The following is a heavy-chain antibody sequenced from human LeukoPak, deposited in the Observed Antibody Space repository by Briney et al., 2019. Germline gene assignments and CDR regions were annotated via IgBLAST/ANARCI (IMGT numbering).Heavy chain of an antibody. CDR1: GYSFTNYW. Sequence: GESLKISCKGSGYSFTNYWIGWVRQMPGKGLEWMGFIYFGDSDTRYSPSFQGQVTISADKSISTAYLQWNSLKASDTAMYYCATSGLRPQYYYGMDVWGQGTTVTVSS. D-gene: IGHD3-3*01. CDR2: IYFGDSDT. J-gene: IGHJ6*02. V-gene: IGHV5-51*01. CDR3: ATSGLRPQYYYGMDV.